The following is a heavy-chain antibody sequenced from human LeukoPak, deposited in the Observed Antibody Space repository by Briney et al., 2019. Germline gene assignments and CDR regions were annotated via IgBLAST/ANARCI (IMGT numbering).Heavy chain of an antibody. CDR1: GGSINNFY. Sequence: TSETLSLTCTVSGGSINNFYWSWIRQPPGKGLEWIGYISVSGSTKYNPSLKSRVTISVDTSKKHFSLTLTSVTAADTAVYYCARNWGSAARGDAFGIWGQGTMVTVS. J-gene: IGHJ3*02. V-gene: IGHV4-59*01. D-gene: IGHD7-27*01. CDR3: ARNWGSAARGDAFGI. CDR2: ISVSGST.